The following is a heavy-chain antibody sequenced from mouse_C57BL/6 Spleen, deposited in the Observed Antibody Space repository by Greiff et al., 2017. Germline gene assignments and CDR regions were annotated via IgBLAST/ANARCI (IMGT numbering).Heavy chain of an antibody. J-gene: IGHJ2*01. V-gene: IGHV1-55*01. Sequence: QVQLKHPGAELVKPGASVKMSCKASGYTFTSYWITWVKQRPGQVLEWIGDIYPGSGSTNYNEKFKSKATLTVDTSSSTAYMQLSSLTSEDSAVYYCARFEHYGNPYFDYWGQGTTLTVSS. CDR2: IYPGSGST. CDR1: GYTFTSYW. CDR3: ARFEHYGNPYFDY. D-gene: IGHD2-1*01.